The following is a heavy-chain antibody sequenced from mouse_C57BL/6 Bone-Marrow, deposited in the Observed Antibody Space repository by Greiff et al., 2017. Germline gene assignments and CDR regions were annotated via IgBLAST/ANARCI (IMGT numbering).Heavy chain of an antibody. D-gene: IGHD3-2*02. J-gene: IGHJ4*01. V-gene: IGHV8-8*01. Sequence: QVTLKESGPGILQPSQTLSLTCSFSGFSLSTFGMGVGWIRQPSGKGLEWLAHIWWDDDKYYNPALKSRLTISKDTSKNQVFLKIANVDTADTATYYCARRQLRRTPYYAMDYWGQGTSVTVSS. CDR1: GFSLSTFGMG. CDR2: IWWDDDK. CDR3: ARRQLRRTPYYAMDY.